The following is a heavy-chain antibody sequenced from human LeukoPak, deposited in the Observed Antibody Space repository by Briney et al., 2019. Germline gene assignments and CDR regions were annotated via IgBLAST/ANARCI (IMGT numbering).Heavy chain of an antibody. CDR2: IYYSGST. V-gene: IGHV4-39*01. Sequence: SETLSLTCTVSGGSISSSSYYWGWIRQPPGKGLEWIGSIYYSGSTYYNPSLKSRVTISVDTSKNQSSLKLSSVTAADTAVYYCARQYYDILTGYRDAFDIWGQGTMATVSS. CDR1: GGSISSSSYY. J-gene: IGHJ3*02. D-gene: IGHD3-9*01. CDR3: ARQYYDILTGYRDAFDI.